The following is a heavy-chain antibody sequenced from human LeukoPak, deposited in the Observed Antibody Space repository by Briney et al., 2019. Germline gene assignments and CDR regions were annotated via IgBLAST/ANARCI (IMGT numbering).Heavy chain of an antibody. CDR2: ISGSGGST. CDR3: AKDEGGYYYGSGSYYNDFDY. J-gene: IGHJ4*02. CDR1: GFTFSTYG. Sequence: PGGSLRLSCAASGFTFSTYGMHWVRQAPGKGLEWVSAISGSGGSTYYADSVKGRFTISRDNSKNTLYLQMNSLRAEDTAVYYCAKDEGGYYYGSGSYYNDFDYWGQGTLVTVSS. V-gene: IGHV3-23*01. D-gene: IGHD3-10*01.